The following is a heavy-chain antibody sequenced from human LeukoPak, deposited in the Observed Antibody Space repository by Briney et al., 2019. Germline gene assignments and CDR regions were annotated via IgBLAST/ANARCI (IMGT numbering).Heavy chain of an antibody. V-gene: IGHV3-74*01. CDR2: INTDGSNT. CDR3: VVWGEDRSGHRFDF. CDR1: GFTFDYYW. D-gene: IGHD3-22*01. J-gene: IGHJ4*02. Sequence: PGGSLRLSCAASGFTFDYYWMHWVRQAPGKGLMWVSRINTDGSNTHYADSVKGRFTISRDNAKNTLYLQMNGLRVEDTAVYYCVVWGEDRSGHRFDFWGQGTQVTVSS.